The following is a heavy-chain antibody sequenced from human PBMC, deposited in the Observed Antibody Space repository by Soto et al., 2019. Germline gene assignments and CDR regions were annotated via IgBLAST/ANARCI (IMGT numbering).Heavy chain of an antibody. CDR3: ARDGPVVGRITGSWFDP. V-gene: IGHV4-59*01. CDR2: VYSSGST. J-gene: IGHJ5*02. Sequence: PSETLSLTCAVSGGSISGYYWNWIRQPPGKGLEWIGYVYSSGSTHYNPSLKSRVTISVDTSKNQFSLTLNSETAADTAVYYCARDGPVVGRITGSWFDPWGQGTLVTVSS. CDR1: GGSISGYY. D-gene: IGHD3-10*01.